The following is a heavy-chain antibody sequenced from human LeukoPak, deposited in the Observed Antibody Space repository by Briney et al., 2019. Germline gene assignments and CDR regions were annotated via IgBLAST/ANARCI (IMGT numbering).Heavy chain of an antibody. J-gene: IGHJ4*02. CDR1: GFTFSTYT. CDR2: ISGTSRTI. CDR3: ARDLGHDGNHFDS. D-gene: IGHD4-23*01. V-gene: IGHV3-48*01. Sequence: GGSLRLSCAASGFTFSTYTMNWVRQAPGKGLEWISYISGTSRTIYYADSVKGRFTVSRDNAKNSLYLQMNSLRAEDTAVYYCARDLGHDGNHFDSRAQGTLVSVSS.